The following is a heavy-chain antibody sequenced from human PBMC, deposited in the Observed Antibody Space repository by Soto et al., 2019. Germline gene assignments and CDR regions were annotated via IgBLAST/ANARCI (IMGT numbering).Heavy chain of an antibody. CDR1: GFTFSSYA. D-gene: IGHD2-15*01. J-gene: IGHJ4*02. V-gene: IGHV3-23*01. CDR2: ISGSGGNT. Sequence: GGSLRLSCAASGFTFSSYAMSWVRQAPGKGLEWVSTISGSGGNTYYADSVKGRFSISRDNSKNTLYAQMNSLRAEDTAVYYCAKVVRHCSGGSCYGGYSDYWGQGTLVTVSS. CDR3: AKVVRHCSGGSCYGGYSDY.